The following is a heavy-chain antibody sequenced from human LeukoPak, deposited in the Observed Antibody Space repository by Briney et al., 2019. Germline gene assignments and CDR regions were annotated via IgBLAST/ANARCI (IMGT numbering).Heavy chain of an antibody. J-gene: IGHJ6*03. CDR3: ARDDCSSTSCQWGHYYYYMDV. D-gene: IGHD2-2*01. V-gene: IGHV1-46*01. Sequence: ASVKVSCKASGGTFSSYAISWVRQAPGQGLEWMGIINPSGGSTSYAQKFQGRVTMTRDMSTSTVYMELSSLRSEDTAVYYCARDDCSSTSCQWGHYYYYMDVWGKGTTVTVSS. CDR1: GGTFSSYA. CDR2: INPSGGST.